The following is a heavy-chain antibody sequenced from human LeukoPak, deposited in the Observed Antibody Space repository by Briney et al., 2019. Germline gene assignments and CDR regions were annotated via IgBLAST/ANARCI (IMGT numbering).Heavy chain of an antibody. D-gene: IGHD3-16*02. CDR1: GFTFSSYG. Sequence: GGSLRLSCAASGFTFSSYGMHWVRQAPGKGLEWVAFIRYDGSNKYYADSVKGRFTISRDNSRNTLYLQMNSLRAEDTAVYYCAKDSNDYVWGSYRYTGYFDYWGQGTLVTVSS. J-gene: IGHJ4*02. CDR2: IRYDGSNK. V-gene: IGHV3-30*02. CDR3: AKDSNDYVWGSYRYTGYFDY.